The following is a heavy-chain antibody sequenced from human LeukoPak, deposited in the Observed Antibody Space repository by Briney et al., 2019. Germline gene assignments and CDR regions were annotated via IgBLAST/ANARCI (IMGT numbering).Heavy chain of an antibody. Sequence: GGSLRLSCAASGFSFSNYWMIWVRQAPGKGLEWVALVSYDGGSKYYADSVKGRITISRDNSKNTLHLQMNSLRTEDTAVYYCARVKGGIAAAGNYFDYWGQGTLVTVSS. J-gene: IGHJ4*02. CDR3: ARVKGGIAAAGNYFDY. CDR1: GFSFSNYW. V-gene: IGHV3-30-3*01. D-gene: IGHD6-13*01. CDR2: VSYDGGSK.